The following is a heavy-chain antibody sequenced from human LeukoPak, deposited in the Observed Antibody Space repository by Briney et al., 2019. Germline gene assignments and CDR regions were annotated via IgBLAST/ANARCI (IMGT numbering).Heavy chain of an antibody. D-gene: IGHD3-9*01. CDR1: GGSISSGGYY. Sequence: PQTLSLTCTVSGGSISSGGYYWSWIRQHPGKGLEWTGCIYNSGNTYYNPSLRSRVTISVDTSKNQFSLKLTSVTAADTAVYYCAREARGNHAILTGYGQARAFDIWGQGTMVTVSS. J-gene: IGHJ3*02. CDR3: AREARGNHAILTGYGQARAFDI. CDR2: IYNSGNT. V-gene: IGHV4-31*03.